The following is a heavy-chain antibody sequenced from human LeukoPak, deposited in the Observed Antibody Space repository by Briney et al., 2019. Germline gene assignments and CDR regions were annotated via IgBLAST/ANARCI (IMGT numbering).Heavy chain of an antibody. CDR3: ARDDSDCSSTSCYSL. J-gene: IGHJ4*02. V-gene: IGHV4-59*01. D-gene: IGHD2-2*02. CDR2: IYYSGST. Sequence: SETLSLTCTVSGGSISSYYWSWIRQPPGKGLEWIGYIYYSGSTNYNPSLKSRVTISVDTSKSQLSLKLSSVTAADTAVYYCARDDSDCSSTSCYSLWGQGTLVTVSS. CDR1: GGSISSYY.